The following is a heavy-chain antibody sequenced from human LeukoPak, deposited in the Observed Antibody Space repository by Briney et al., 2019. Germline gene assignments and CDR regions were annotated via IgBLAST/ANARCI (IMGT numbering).Heavy chain of an antibody. Sequence: GGSLRLSCAASGFTFGSYWMSWVRQAPGKGLEWVANIKQDGSEKYYVDSVKGRFTISRDNAKNSLYLQMNSLRAEDTAVYYCARDVSAMVIIHWGQGTLVTVSS. D-gene: IGHD5-18*01. CDR1: GFTFGSYW. J-gene: IGHJ4*02. CDR2: IKQDGSEK. V-gene: IGHV3-7*03. CDR3: ARDVSAMVIIH.